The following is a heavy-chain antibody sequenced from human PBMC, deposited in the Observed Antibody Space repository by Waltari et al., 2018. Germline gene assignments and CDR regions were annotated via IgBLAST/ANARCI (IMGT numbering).Heavy chain of an antibody. CDR3: GRTVGATRGGFDY. D-gene: IGHD1-26*01. V-gene: IGHV4-38-2*02. J-gene: IGHJ4*02. CDR1: GYSISSGYY. Sequence: QVQLQESGPGLVKPSETLSLTCTVSGYSISSGYYWGWIRQPPGKGLEWIGSIYHSGSTDNKPTSKSRGSMTVDTCKKRFSQEGSSVTAAETAVYYCGRTVGATRGGFDYWGQGTLVTGSS. CDR2: IYHSGST.